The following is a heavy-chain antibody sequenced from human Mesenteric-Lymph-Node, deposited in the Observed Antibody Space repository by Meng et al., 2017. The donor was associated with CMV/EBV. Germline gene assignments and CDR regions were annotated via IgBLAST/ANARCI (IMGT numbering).Heavy chain of an antibody. J-gene: IGHJ4*02. D-gene: IGHD2-21*01. CDR3: ARGTYCGGNCYNALDY. CDR2: IVPLFGRP. Sequence: SVKVSCKTSKNTFNDYTLAWVRQAPGQGLEWIGGIVPLFGRPTYAQKFQGRVTITTDESTTTAYMELSSLRSEDTAVYYCARGTYCGGNCYNALDYWGQGTLVTVSS. V-gene: IGHV1-69*05. CDR1: KNTFNDYT.